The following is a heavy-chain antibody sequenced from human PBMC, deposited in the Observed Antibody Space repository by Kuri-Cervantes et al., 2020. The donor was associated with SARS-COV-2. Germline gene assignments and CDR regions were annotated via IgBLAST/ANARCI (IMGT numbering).Heavy chain of an antibody. CDR1: GFTFSSYS. V-gene: IGHV3-21*01. D-gene: IGHD1-20*01. CDR3: ARDLGNNWNDPFDY. CDR2: ISSSSSYI. J-gene: IGHJ4*02. Sequence: GESLKISCAASGFTFSSYSMNWVRQAPGKGLEWVSSISSSSSYIYYADSVKGRFTISRDNAKNSLYLQMNSLSAEDTAVYYCARDLGNNWNDPFDYWGQGTLVTVSS.